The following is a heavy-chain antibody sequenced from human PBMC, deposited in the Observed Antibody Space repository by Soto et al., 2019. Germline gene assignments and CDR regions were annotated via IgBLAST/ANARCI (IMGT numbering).Heavy chain of an antibody. CDR1: GFTFSSYS. J-gene: IGHJ4*01. V-gene: IGHV3-48*01. CDR3: ATTHLYSSRRELFAY. CDR2: ISSSSSTI. D-gene: IGHD6-13*01. Sequence: PGGSLRLSCAASGFTFSSYSMNWVRQAPGKGLEWVSYISSSSSTIYYADSVKGRFTISRDNAKNSLYLQMNSLRSEDTAVCYCATTHLYSSRRELFAYPGQGSLVPGSS.